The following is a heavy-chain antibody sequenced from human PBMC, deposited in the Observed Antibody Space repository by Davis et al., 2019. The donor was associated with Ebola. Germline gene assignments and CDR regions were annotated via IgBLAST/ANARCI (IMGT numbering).Heavy chain of an antibody. V-gene: IGHV5-51*01. CDR3: ARPDCSGGSCDAFDI. CDR1: GYSFTNYW. CDR2: VYPGDSDT. J-gene: IGHJ3*02. Sequence: KVSCKASGYSFTNYWIAWVRQMPGKGLEWMGFVYPGDSDTRYSPSFQGQVTISADKSISTAYLQWSSLKASDTAMYYCARPDCSGGSCDAFDIWGQGTMVTVSS. D-gene: IGHD2-15*01.